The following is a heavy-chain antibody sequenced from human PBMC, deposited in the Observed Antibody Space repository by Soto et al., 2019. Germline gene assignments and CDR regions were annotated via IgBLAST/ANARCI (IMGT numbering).Heavy chain of an antibody. Sequence: GGALTLSCAASGFTFSSYAMSWVRQAPGKGLEWVSAISGSGGSTYYADSVKGRFTIARDNSKNTLYLQMNSLRAEDTAVYYCAKESRYGSGVASDYWGQGTPVTVSS. CDR3: AKESRYGSGVASDY. D-gene: IGHD3-10*01. V-gene: IGHV3-23*01. CDR2: ISGSGGST. J-gene: IGHJ4*02. CDR1: GFTFSSYA.